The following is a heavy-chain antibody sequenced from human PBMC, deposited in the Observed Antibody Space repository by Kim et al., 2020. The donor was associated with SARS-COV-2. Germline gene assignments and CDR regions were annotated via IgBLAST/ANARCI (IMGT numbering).Heavy chain of an antibody. V-gene: IGHV3-74*03. Sequence: GGSLRLSCAASGFTLSSHWMHWVRQGPGKGLVWVSRINSDGSTTTYADPVKGRFTISRDNAKNTLFLQMNSLRAEDTAVDYSAREVGNDWDFDIWGQGTMVTVSS. CDR2: INSDGSTT. CDR3: AREVGNDWDFDI. CDR1: GFTLSSHW. J-gene: IGHJ3*02. D-gene: IGHD3-16*01.